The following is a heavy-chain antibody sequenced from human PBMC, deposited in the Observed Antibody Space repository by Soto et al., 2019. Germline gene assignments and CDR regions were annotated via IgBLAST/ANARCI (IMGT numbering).Heavy chain of an antibody. CDR3: ARETGENWTYEAH. V-gene: IGHV4-4*07. CDR1: GAYISDFS. CDR2: ITINGNI. J-gene: IGHJ1*01. Sequence: PSETLYLTCSVSGAYISDFSWSWIRQPAGKGLEWIGRITINGNIQKNPSFKSRVTMSIDTSRNHFSLNLQSATAADTALYYCARETGENWTYEAHWGPGTLVTVSS. D-gene: IGHD1-7*01.